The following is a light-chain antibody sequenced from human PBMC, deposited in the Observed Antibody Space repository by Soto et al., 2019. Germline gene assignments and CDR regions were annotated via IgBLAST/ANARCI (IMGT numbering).Light chain of an antibody. J-gene: IGKJ1*01. CDR2: AAS. Sequence: AIRMTQSPSSFSASTGDRVTITCRASQGISSYLAWSQQKPGKAPKLLIYAASTLQSGVPSRFSGSGSGTDFTLTISCLQYEDFATYYCQQYYSYPRTFGQGTKVEIK. CDR3: QQYYSYPRT. V-gene: IGKV1-8*01. CDR1: QGISSY.